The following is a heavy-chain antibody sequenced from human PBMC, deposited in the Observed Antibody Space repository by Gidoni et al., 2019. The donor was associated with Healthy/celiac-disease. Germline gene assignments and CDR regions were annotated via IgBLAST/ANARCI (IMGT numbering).Heavy chain of an antibody. CDR2: IIPICGTA. V-gene: IGHV1-69*01. CDR3: ARYLGSSSFYYFDY. J-gene: IGHJ4*02. Sequence: QVQLVQSGAEVKKPGSSVKVSCKASGGTFSSYAISWVRQAPGQGLEWMGGIIPICGTANDAQKFQGRVTITADESTSTAYMELSSLRSEDTAVYYCARYLGSSSFYYFDYWGQGTLVTVSS. CDR1: GGTFSSYA. D-gene: IGHD6-6*01.